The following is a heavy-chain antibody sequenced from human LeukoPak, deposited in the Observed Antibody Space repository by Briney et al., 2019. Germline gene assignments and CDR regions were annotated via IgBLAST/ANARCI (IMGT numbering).Heavy chain of an antibody. CDR2: ISYDGSNE. V-gene: IGHV3-30*18. D-gene: IGHD1-1*01. CDR3: AKDGHTRAGVLSY. J-gene: IGHJ4*02. Sequence: GGSLRLSCAASGFTFSSYGMHWVRQAPGKGLEWVAVISYDGSNEYYADSVKGRFTISRDNSKNTLYLQMNSLRAEDTAVYYCAKDGHTRAGVLSYWGQGTLVTVSS. CDR1: GFTFSSYG.